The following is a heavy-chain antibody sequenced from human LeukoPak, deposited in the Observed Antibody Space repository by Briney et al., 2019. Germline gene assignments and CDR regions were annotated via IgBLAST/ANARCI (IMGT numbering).Heavy chain of an antibody. Sequence: GRSLRLSCVASGFTFSDYYMTWIRQTPGKGLEWLSYISGRSYSMYYAESVKGRFTISRGNSNNSLYLQLNFLRVEDTAIYYCARGKRSYDSWGQGTLVTVSS. CDR3: ARGKRSYDS. J-gene: IGHJ4*02. CDR2: ISGRSYSM. CDR1: GFTFSDYY. V-gene: IGHV3-11*01.